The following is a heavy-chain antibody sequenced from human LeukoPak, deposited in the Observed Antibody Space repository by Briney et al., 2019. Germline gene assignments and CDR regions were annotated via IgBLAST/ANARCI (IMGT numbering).Heavy chain of an antibody. CDR2: INWNNGSM. Sequence: GGSLRLSCAASGFVFNEYAMHWVRQAPGKGLEWVSGINWNNGSMEYADSVKGRFSISRDNAKNSLFLQMNRLTPEDTALYYCAKDFTGTYYTRFDYWGQGILVTVSS. D-gene: IGHD3-10*01. CDR1: GFVFNEYA. CDR3: AKDFTGTYYTRFDY. V-gene: IGHV3-9*01. J-gene: IGHJ4*02.